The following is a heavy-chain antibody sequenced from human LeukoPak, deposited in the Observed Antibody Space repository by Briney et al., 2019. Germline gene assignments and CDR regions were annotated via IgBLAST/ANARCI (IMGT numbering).Heavy chain of an antibody. Sequence: GASVKVSCKASGYTFTSYDINWVRQAAGQGLEWMGWMNPNSGNTGYAQKFQGRVTMTGDTSISTAYMELSSLRSDDTAVYYCARDQGYCSGGSCPVWFDYWGQGTLVTVSS. D-gene: IGHD2-15*01. CDR3: ARDQGYCSGGSCPVWFDY. CDR2: MNPNSGNT. J-gene: IGHJ4*02. V-gene: IGHV1-8*01. CDR1: GYTFTSYD.